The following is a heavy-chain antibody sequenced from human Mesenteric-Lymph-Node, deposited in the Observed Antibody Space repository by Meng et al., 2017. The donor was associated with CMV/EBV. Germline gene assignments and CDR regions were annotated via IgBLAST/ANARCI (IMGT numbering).Heavy chain of an antibody. CDR3: ARERESYYYYGMDV. J-gene: IGHJ6*02. Sequence: ASVKVSCKASGYTFSGCYIHWVRQAPGQGLEWMGWINPNNGGTIYAQKFQGRVTMTRDTSISTASMELSSLRSEDTAVYYCARERESYYYYGMDVWGQGTTVTVSS. CDR2: INPNNGGT. CDR1: GYTFSGCY. V-gene: IGHV1-2*02. D-gene: IGHD3-10*01.